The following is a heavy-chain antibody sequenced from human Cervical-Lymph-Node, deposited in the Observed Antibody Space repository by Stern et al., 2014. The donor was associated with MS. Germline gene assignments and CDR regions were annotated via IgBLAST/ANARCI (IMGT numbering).Heavy chain of an antibody. Sequence: HVQLMQSGAEVKKPGASVKVSCKASGYTFTSYDINWVRQATGQGLEWMGWMNPNSGNTGYAQKFQGRVTMTRNTSISTAYMELSSLRSEDTAVYYCARGVRSYSSGWYGTDYWGQGTLVTVSS. D-gene: IGHD6-19*01. CDR1: GYTFTSYD. CDR3: ARGVRSYSSGWYGTDY. CDR2: MNPNSGNT. J-gene: IGHJ4*02. V-gene: IGHV1-8*01.